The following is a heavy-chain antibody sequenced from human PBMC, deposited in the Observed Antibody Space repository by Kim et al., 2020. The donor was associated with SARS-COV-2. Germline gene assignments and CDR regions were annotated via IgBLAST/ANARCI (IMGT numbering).Heavy chain of an antibody. Sequence: GGSLRLSCAASAFMVSSYHMSWVRQAPGKGLEWVSVIYRGGSIYYADFVKGRFTISRENSKNTLNLQTKSMRAADTAGYYGAGGFYFGSGRVDALDVGG. CDR3: AGGFYFGSGRVDALDV. J-gene: IGHJ3*01. V-gene: IGHV3-53*05. CDR2: IYRGGSI. CDR1: AFMVSSYH. D-gene: IGHD3-10*01.